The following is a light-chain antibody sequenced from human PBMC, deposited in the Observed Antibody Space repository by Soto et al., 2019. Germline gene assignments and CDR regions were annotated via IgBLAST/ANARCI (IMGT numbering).Light chain of an antibody. CDR2: GAS. J-gene: IGKJ5*01. V-gene: IGKV3D-7*01. CDR1: QNFGSSY. CDR3: QQLKSYVT. Sequence: PGERAPLSCRASQNFGSSYLAWYQQKPGQAPRLLIYGASTRATGIPARFSGSGSGTEFTLTISSLQPEDFATYYCQQLKSYVTFGQGTRLEI.